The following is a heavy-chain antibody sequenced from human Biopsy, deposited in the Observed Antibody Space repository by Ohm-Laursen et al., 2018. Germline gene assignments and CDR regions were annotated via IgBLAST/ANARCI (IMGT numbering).Heavy chain of an antibody. Sequence: SETLSLTCTVSGGSFTGHYWGWIRQPPGKGLEWIGHISYTGYTSYNASLKSRVTISVDTSRKHFSLRLTSLAAADTAVYYCARGSNEYGGLYFPHWGQGTLVTVSS. V-gene: IGHV4-59*11. D-gene: IGHD4-23*01. CDR1: GGSFTGHY. CDR3: ARGSNEYGGLYFPH. J-gene: IGHJ1*01. CDR2: ISYTGYT.